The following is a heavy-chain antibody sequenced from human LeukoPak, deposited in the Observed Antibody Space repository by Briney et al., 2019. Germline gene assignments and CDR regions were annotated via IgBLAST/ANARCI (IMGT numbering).Heavy chain of an antibody. V-gene: IGHV4-59*12. CDR3: AREGEYYGSGSYCDY. CDR1: GGSINNYY. J-gene: IGHJ4*02. D-gene: IGHD3-10*01. CDR2: IYYSGST. Sequence: SETLSLTCTVSGGSINNYYWSWIRQPPGKGLEWIGYIYYSGSTNYSPSLKSRVTISVDTSKNQFSLRLTSVTAADTAVYYCAREGEYYGSGSYCDYWGQGTLVTVSS.